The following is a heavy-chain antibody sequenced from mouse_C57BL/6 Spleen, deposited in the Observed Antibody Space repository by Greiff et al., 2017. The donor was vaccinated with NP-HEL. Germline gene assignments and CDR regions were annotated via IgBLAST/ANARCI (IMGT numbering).Heavy chain of an antibody. CDR1: GYTFTDYY. V-gene: IGHV1-19*01. J-gene: IGHJ4*01. D-gene: IGHD2-2*01. CDR2: INPYNGGT. CDR3: ARDGYDGGAMDY. Sequence: EVQLQQSGPVLVKPGASVKMSCKASGYTFTDYYMNWVKQSHGKSLEWIGVINPYNGGTSYNQKFKGKATLTVDKSSSTAYMELNSLTSEDSAVYYCARDGYDGGAMDYWGQGTSVTVSS.